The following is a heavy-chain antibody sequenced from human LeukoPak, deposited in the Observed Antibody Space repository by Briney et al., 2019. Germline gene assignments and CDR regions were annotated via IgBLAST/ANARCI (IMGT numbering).Heavy chain of an antibody. D-gene: IGHD6-19*01. CDR1: GFPFSSYS. CDR3: ARGEGSGWFSRKWFDP. CDR2: IVSNGGST. Sequence: GGSLRLSCAASGFPFSSYSMHWVRQAPGKGLEYVSTIVSNGGSTYYANSVKDRFTISRDNSKNTLYLQMNSLRAEDTAVYFCARGEGSGWFSRKWFDPWGQGTLVTVSS. J-gene: IGHJ5*02. V-gene: IGHV3-64*01.